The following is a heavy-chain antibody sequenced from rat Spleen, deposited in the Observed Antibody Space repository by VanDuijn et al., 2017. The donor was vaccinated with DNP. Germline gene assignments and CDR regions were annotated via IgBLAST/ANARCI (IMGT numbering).Heavy chain of an antibody. D-gene: IGHD1-11*01. Sequence: EVQLQESGPGLVKPSQSLSLTCSVTGYSITSNYWAWIRKFPGNKMEWMGYISYSGYTGYNPSLKSRISITRDTSKNQFYLQLNSVTTEDTGTYYCARGLNYGGQNYYWYFDSWGPGTMVTVSS. CDR3: ARGLNYGGQNYYWYFDS. CDR1: GYSITSNY. CDR2: ISYSGYT. V-gene: IGHV3-1*01. J-gene: IGHJ1*01.